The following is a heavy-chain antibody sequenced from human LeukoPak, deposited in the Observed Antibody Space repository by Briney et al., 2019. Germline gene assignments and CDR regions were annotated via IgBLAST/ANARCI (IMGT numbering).Heavy chain of an antibody. D-gene: IGHD2-2*01. CDR1: GGSINSYY. J-gene: IGHJ4*02. Sequence: SETLSLTCTVSGGSINSYYWSWIRQPPGKGLVWIGFIYYTGTTNYNPSLKSRVTISVDTSKNQFSLKLSSVTAADAAVYYCARLGYCSSSSCYATPIFDYWGQGTLVAVSS. CDR3: ARLGYCSSSSCYATPIFDY. CDR2: IYYTGTT. V-gene: IGHV4-59*08.